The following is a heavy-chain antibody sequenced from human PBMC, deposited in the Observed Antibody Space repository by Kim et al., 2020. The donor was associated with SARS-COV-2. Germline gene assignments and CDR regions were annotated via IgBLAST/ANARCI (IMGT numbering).Heavy chain of an antibody. Sequence: GGSLRLSCEASGVSFSDYALHWVRQAPGKGLEWVAVMSYDGGNQYYADSVKGRFTISRDNSKNMLFLQMDSLRPEDTAVYYCARDSGLGSPGALGPWGQGTLVIVSS. CDR2: MSYDGGNQ. D-gene: IGHD3-10*01. J-gene: IGHJ5*02. CDR1: GVSFSDYA. V-gene: IGHV3-30*04. CDR3: ARDSGLGSPGALGP.